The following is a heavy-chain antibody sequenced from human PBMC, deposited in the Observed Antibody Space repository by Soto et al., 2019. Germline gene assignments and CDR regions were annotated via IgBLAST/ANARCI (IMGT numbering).Heavy chain of an antibody. D-gene: IGHD3-3*01. CDR2: IIPIFGTA. CDR3: ARGMNYDFWSXYYKGGGDEDYYYGMDV. J-gene: IGHJ6*02. Sequence: SVKVSCKASGGTFSSYAISWVRQAPGQGLEWMGGIIPIFGTANYAQKFQGRVTITADESTSTAYMELSSLRSEDTAVYYCARGMNYDFWSXYYKGGGDEDYYYGMDVWGQGTTVTVSS. CDR1: GGTFSSYA. V-gene: IGHV1-69*13.